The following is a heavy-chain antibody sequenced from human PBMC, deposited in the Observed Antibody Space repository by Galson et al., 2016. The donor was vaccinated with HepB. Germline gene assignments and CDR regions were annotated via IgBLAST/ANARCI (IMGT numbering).Heavy chain of an antibody. V-gene: IGHV3-66*01. Sequence: SLRLSCAASGLSVSDAYMNWVRQAPGKGLEWVSVLYACGETYYADSLRGRFTISRDNSKNILYLQMNSLRVEDTAVYYCARDPSLRNGMNVWGQGTTVTVSS. J-gene: IGHJ6*02. CDR3: ARDPSLRNGMNV. CDR1: GLSVSDAY. CDR2: LYACGET.